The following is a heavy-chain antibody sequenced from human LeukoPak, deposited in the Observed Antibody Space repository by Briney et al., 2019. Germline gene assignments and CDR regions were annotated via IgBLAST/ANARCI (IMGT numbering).Heavy chain of an antibody. Sequence: GESLKISCKGSGYSFTSYWIGWVRQMPGKGLEWMGIIYPGDSDTRYSPSFQGQVTISADKSISTAYLQWSSLKASDTAMYYCARRRGYCGGDCYRSFSPPDYWGQGTLVTVSS. V-gene: IGHV5-51*01. D-gene: IGHD2-21*01. CDR1: GYSFTSYW. CDR3: ARRRGYCGGDCYRSFSPPDY. CDR2: IYPGDSDT. J-gene: IGHJ4*02.